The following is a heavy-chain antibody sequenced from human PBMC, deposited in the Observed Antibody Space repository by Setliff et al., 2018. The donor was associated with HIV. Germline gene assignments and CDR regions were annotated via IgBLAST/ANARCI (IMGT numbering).Heavy chain of an antibody. Sequence: PSETLSLTCAVYGGSFSGYYWSGIRQPPGKGLEGIGEINHSGSTNDNPSLKSRITISVDTSKNQFSLKLYSVTAADTAVYYCARAYFGSGIYYWGQGTLVTVSS. CDR3: ARAYFGSGIYY. CDR2: INHSGST. V-gene: IGHV4-34*01. CDR1: GGSFSGYY. D-gene: IGHD3-10*01. J-gene: IGHJ4*02.